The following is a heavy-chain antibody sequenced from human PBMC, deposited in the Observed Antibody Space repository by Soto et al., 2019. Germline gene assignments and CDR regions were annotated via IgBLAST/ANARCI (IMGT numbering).Heavy chain of an antibody. D-gene: IGHD2-15*01. CDR3: ARMLSGYFGY. CDR1: GYAFDTYD. J-gene: IGHJ4*02. CDR2: MNPYSGNT. Sequence: ASVKVSCKASGYAFDTYDITWVRQATGQGLEWLGWMNPYSGNTGYAPKFQARITMTRDISIGTAYLELSNLRFDDTAVYYCARMLSGYFGYWGQGTQVTV. V-gene: IGHV1-8*01.